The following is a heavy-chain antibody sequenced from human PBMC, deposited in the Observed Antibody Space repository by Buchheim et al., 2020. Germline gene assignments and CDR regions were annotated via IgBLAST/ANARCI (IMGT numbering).Heavy chain of an antibody. D-gene: IGHD3-22*01. CDR2: ISGSGGST. V-gene: IGHV3-23*01. Sequence: EVQLLESGGGLVQPGRSLRLSCAASGFTFSSYAMSWVRQAPGKGLEWVSAISGSGGSTYYADSVKGRFTISSENSKSTLYLQMNSLRPEDTAVYYCAKAFSLTFRGTENYYEDGDPDYWGQG. J-gene: IGHJ4*02. CDR3: AKAFSLTFRGTENYYEDGDPDY. CDR1: GFTFSSYA.